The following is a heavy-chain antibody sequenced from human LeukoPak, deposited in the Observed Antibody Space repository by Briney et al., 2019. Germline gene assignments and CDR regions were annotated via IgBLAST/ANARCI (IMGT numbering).Heavy chain of an antibody. V-gene: IGHV4-4*09. D-gene: IGHD1-20*01. J-gene: IGHJ4*02. CDR2: IPASGNT. CDR1: GDSISSSY. Sequence: SETLSLTCTVSGDSISSSYWNWIRQPPGKGLEWIGYIPASGNTNYNPSLKSRIIISVDMSKNQFSLKLSSVTAADTAVYYCARLIPGTTGLRKNYFDYWGQGTLVTVSS. CDR3: ARLIPGTTGLRKNYFDY.